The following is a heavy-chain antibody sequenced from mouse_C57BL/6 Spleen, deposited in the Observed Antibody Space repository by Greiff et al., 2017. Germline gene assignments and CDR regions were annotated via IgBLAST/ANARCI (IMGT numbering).Heavy chain of an antibody. CDR3: ERGGIHCDPLYSMVY. CDR2: INPGSGGT. CDR1: GYAFTNYL. J-gene: IGHJ4*01. V-gene: IGHV1-54*01. Sequence: VQLQQSGAELVRPGTSVKVSCKASGYAFTNYLIEWVKQRPGQGLEWIGVINPGSGGTNYNEKFKGKATLTADKSSSTAYMQLSSLTSEDSAVYLCERGGIHCDPLYSMVYWGRKTSVTVSS.